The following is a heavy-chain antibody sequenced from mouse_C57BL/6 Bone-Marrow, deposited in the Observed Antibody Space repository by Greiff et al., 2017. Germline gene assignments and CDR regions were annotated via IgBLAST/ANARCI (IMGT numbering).Heavy chain of an antibody. CDR1: GYTFTSYW. CDR3: ARRAVVIAVAY. Sequence: VQLQQPGAELVMPGASVKLSCKASGYTFTSYWMHWVKQRPGQGLEWIGEIDPSDSYTNYNQKFKGKYTLTVDKSSSTAYMQLSSLTSEDSAVYYGARRAVVIAVAYWGQGTLVTVSA. CDR2: IDPSDSYT. V-gene: IGHV1-69*01. J-gene: IGHJ4*01.